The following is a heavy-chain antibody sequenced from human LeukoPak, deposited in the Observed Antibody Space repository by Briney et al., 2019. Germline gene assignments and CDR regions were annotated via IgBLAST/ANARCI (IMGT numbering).Heavy chain of an antibody. CDR2: INPNSGAT. V-gene: IGHV1-2*07. Sequence: ASVKVSCKASGFTFIGYYMHWVRQAPGQGLEWMGWINPNSGATNYAHEFQARVTMTRDTSITTAYMELSRLRSDDTAVYYCARKSVAGQFDSWGQGTPVTVSS. J-gene: IGHJ4*02. CDR3: ARKSVAGQFDS. D-gene: IGHD6-19*01. CDR1: GFTFIGYY.